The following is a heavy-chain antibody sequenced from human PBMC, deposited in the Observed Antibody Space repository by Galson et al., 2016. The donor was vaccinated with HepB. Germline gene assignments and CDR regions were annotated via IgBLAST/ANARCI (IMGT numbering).Heavy chain of an antibody. CDR3: ATGFWSGHIVY. Sequence: TLSLTCIVSGGSITNGAYYWSWIRQHPGKGLEWIGYIYYSGTTYYNPSLRSRVTISVDTSKNQFSLNLSSVTAADTAVYYCATGFWSGHIVYWGQGTLVTVSS. CDR1: GGSITNGAYY. CDR2: IYYSGTT. J-gene: IGHJ4*02. V-gene: IGHV4-31*03. D-gene: IGHD3-3*01.